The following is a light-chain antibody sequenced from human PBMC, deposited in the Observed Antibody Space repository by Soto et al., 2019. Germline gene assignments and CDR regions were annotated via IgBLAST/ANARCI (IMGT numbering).Light chain of an antibody. V-gene: IGKV3-20*01. CDR1: QSVSVNS. J-gene: IGKJ3*01. Sequence: EIVLTQSPGTLSLSPGERATLSCSASQSVSVNSLAWYQQKGGQAPRLLIYAASTRATGVPDRFSGTGSGTDFALTISRLETDDSAVYYCQQYGGSPFTFGPGTKVDIK. CDR2: AAS. CDR3: QQYGGSPFT.